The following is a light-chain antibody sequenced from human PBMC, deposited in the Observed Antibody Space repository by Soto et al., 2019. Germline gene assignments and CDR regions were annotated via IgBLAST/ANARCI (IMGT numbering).Light chain of an antibody. CDR3: QQGFSIPVT. CDR2: DAS. CDR1: QTIGKY. V-gene: IGKV1-39*01. J-gene: IGKJ3*01. Sequence: DIQMTQSPSSLSATVGDRVTITCRASQTIGKYLNWYQQQPGKVPKLLIYDASYLQSGVPSRFSGSESGTDFTLNISVLRPEDFPAYYCQQGFSIPVTFGPGTKVDIK.